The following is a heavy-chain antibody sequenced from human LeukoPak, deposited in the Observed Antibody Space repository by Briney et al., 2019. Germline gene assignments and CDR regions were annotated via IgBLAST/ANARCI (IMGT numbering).Heavy chain of an antibody. V-gene: IGHV4-59*01. CDR3: ARVTGYMIEDYFDY. J-gene: IGHJ4*02. Sequence: PSETLSLTCTVSGGSISTYFWSWIRQTPGKGLEWIGYIHFSGNTDYNPSLQSRVTMSIDTSKKQFYLRLSSVTAADTAVYYCARVTGYMIEDYFDYWGQGTLVTVSS. CDR2: IHFSGNT. CDR1: GGSISTYF. D-gene: IGHD3-22*01.